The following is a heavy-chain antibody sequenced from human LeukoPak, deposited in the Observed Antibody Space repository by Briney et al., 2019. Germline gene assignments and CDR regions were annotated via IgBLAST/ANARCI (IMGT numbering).Heavy chain of an antibody. D-gene: IGHD6-13*01. CDR1: GFTFSSYS. CDR3: ARGTAAAGLGY. J-gene: IGHJ4*02. V-gene: IGHV3-48*04. Sequence: GGSLRLSCAASGFTFSSYSMNWVRQAPGKGLEWVSYISGDSSIIHYADSVKGRFTISSDNPKNSLYLQMNSLRAEDTAVYYCARGTAAAGLGYWGQGTLVIVSS. CDR2: ISGDSSII.